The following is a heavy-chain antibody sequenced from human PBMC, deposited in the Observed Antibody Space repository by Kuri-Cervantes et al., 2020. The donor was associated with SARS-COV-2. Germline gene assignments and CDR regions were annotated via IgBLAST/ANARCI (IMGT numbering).Heavy chain of an antibody. CDR3: AKGFGIQAPGTESFDY. D-gene: IGHD6-13*01. Sequence: GGSLRLSCAASGLTVRSNYAMSWVRQAPGRGLEWVSVISGSGVHTYYVDSVKGRFTISRDQSRNTLHLQMNSLRPEDTAIYYCAKGFGIQAPGTESFDYWGQGTLVTVSS. J-gene: IGHJ4*02. CDR1: GLTVRSNYA. CDR2: ISGSGVHT. V-gene: IGHV3-23*01.